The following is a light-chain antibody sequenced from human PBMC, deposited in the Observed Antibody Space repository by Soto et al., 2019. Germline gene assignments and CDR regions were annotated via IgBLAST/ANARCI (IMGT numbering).Light chain of an antibody. J-gene: IGKJ1*01. Sequence: AIQMTQSPSSLSASVGDRVTITCRASQGIRNDLGCYQQKPGKAPKLLIYAASSLQSGVPSRFSGSGSGTDFTLTISSLQPEDCATYYCLQDYNYPWTFGQGNKVEIK. V-gene: IGKV1-6*01. CDR2: AAS. CDR1: QGIRND. CDR3: LQDYNYPWT.